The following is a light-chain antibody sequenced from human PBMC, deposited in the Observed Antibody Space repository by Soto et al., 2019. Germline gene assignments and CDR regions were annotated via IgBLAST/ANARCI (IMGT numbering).Light chain of an antibody. CDR3: QQYTSSPLT. J-gene: IGKJ4*02. CDR2: GAS. CDR1: QSVSSSY. Sequence: EIVMTQSPGTLSLSPGERATLSCRASQSVSSSYLAWYQQKPGQAPRLLIHGASSRAPGIPDRFSGSGSGTDFTLAISSLETEDFAVYYCQQYTSSPLTFGGGTKVEIK. V-gene: IGKV3-20*01.